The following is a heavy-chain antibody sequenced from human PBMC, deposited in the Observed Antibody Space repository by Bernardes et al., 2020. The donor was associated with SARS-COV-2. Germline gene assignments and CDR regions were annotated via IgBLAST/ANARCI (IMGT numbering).Heavy chain of an antibody. CDR2: ISSSSSYI. V-gene: IGHV3-21*01. CDR1: GFTFSSYS. CDR3: ARGYNSSWWTQNAFDI. Sequence: GSLRLSCAASGFTFSSYSMNWVRQAPGKGLEWVSSISSSSSYIYYADSVKGRFTISRDNAKNSLYLQMNSLRAEDTAVYYCARGYNSSWWTQNAFDIWGQGTMVTVSS. D-gene: IGHD6-13*01. J-gene: IGHJ3*02.